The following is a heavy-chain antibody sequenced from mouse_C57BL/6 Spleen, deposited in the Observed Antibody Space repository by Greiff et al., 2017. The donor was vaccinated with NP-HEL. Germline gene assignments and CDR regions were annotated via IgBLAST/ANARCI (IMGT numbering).Heavy chain of an antibody. CDR2: INPGSGGT. CDR1: GYAFTNYL. Sequence: VQLQQSGAELVRPGTSVKVSCKASGYAFTNYLIEWVKQRPGQGLEWIGVINPGSGGTNYNEKFKGKATLTADKSSSTAYMQLSSLTSEDSAVYFGARSNYGSTYYYAMDYWGQGTSVTVSS. V-gene: IGHV1-54*01. CDR3: ARSNYGSTYYYAMDY. D-gene: IGHD1-1*01. J-gene: IGHJ4*01.